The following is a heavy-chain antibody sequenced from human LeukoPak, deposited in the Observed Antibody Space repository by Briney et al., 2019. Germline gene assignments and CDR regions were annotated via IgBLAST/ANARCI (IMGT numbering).Heavy chain of an antibody. CDR3: ARISTVSTRY. V-gene: IGHV3-13*01. CDR2: MRNSGDT. D-gene: IGHD1-1*01. J-gene: IGHJ4*02. Sequence: RQAAGQGQEWVSDMRNSGDTAYPASVKGRLSITREDAKNSLFIQMNSLRAGDTAVYYCARISTVSTRYWGQGTLVTVSS.